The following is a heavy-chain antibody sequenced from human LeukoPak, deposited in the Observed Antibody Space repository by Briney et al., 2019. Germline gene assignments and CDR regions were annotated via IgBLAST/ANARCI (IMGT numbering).Heavy chain of an antibody. Sequence: ASVKVSCKASGYTFTGYYMHWVRQAPGQGLEWMGWINPNSGGTNYAQKFQGRVTMTRDMSTSTVYMELSSLRSEDTAVYYCAREPGLGYSSGWYRYYYMDVWGKGTTVTVSS. CDR2: INPNSGGT. J-gene: IGHJ6*03. V-gene: IGHV1-2*02. D-gene: IGHD6-19*01. CDR1: GYTFTGYY. CDR3: AREPGLGYSSGWYRYYYMDV.